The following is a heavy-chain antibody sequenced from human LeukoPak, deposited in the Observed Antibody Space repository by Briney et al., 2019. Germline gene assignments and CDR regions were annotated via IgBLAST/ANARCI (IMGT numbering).Heavy chain of an antibody. CDR1: GFTFSSYS. V-gene: IGHV3-48*04. CDR2: ISSSSSSSRTI. CDR3: AKGPYYNPSGY. D-gene: IGHD3-10*01. Sequence: GGSLRLSCAASGFTFSSYSMNWVRQAPGKGLEWISYISSSSSSSRTIYYSDSVKGRFTISRDNAKNTLYLQMNSLRAEDTAVYYCAKGPYYNPSGYWGQGTLVTVSS. J-gene: IGHJ4*02.